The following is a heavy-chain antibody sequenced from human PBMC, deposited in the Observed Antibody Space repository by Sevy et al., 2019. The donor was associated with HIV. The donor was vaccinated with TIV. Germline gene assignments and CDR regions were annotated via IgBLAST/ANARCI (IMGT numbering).Heavy chain of an antibody. J-gene: IGHJ5*01. D-gene: IGHD5-12*01. V-gene: IGHV4-30-4*01. CDR3: ARSQNVDSSPFDF. CDR2: FFYNDNM. CDR1: GGSISRDDYY. Sequence: SETLSLTCTVSGGSISRDDYYWSWIRQPPGKGLEWIGYFFYNDNMYYNPSIKSRLVISVDMSKNKVYLNLSSVTAADTAVYFCARSQNVDSSPFDFWGQGALVTVSS.